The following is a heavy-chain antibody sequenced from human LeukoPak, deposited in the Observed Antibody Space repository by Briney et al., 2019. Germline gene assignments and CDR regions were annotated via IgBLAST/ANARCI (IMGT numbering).Heavy chain of an antibody. J-gene: IGHJ4*02. CDR3: ARDSGYCLDY. Sequence: WVSRINSDGSSTSYADSVKGRFTISRDNAKNTLYLQMNSLRAEDTAVYYCARDSGYCLDYWGQGTLVTVSS. CDR2: INSDGSST. V-gene: IGHV3-74*01. D-gene: IGHD3-22*01.